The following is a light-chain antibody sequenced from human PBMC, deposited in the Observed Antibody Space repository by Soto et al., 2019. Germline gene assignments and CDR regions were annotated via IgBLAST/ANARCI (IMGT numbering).Light chain of an antibody. V-gene: IGKV3-11*01. CDR3: QQYGSSGT. Sequence: EIVLTQSPATLSLSPVERATLSCRASQGVSSSLAWYQQKPGQAPRLLIYDASNRATGIPARFSGSGSGTDFTLTISRLEPEDFAVYYCQQYGSSGTFGQGTKVDI. CDR2: DAS. J-gene: IGKJ1*01. CDR1: QGVSSS.